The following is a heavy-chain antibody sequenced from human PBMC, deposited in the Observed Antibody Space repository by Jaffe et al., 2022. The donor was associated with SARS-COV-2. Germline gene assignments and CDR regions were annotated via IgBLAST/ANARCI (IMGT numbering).Heavy chain of an antibody. J-gene: IGHJ3*02. Sequence: EVQLLESGGGLVQPGGSLRLSCAASGFTFSSYAMSWVRQAPGKGLEWVSAISGSGGSTYYADSVKGRFTISRDNSKNTLYLQMNSLRAEDTAVYYCAKDSWDYVWGSFSLDAFDIWGQGTMVTVSS. CDR2: ISGSGGST. D-gene: IGHD3-16*01. CDR1: GFTFSSYA. CDR3: AKDSWDYVWGSFSLDAFDI. V-gene: IGHV3-23*01.